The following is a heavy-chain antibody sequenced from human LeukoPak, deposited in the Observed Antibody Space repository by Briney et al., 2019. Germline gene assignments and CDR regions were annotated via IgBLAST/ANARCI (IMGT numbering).Heavy chain of an antibody. Sequence: SETLSLTCAVSGVSISSGDYSWNWIRQPPGKSLEWIGCIYHRGSTFYNPSLKSRVTISVDRSKNQFSLVLSSVTAADSAIYYCAREVDNYGSFDYWGQGTLVTVSS. D-gene: IGHD5-18*01. CDR1: GVSISSGDYS. V-gene: IGHV4-30-2*01. CDR2: IYHRGST. J-gene: IGHJ4*02. CDR3: AREVDNYGSFDY.